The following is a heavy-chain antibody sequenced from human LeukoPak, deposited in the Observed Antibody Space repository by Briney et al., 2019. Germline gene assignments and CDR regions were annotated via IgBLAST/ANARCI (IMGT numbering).Heavy chain of an antibody. Sequence: SETLSLTCTVSGGSISSYYWSWIRQPAGKVLEWIGRIYSSGSTDYNPSLKSRINISVDTSKNQFSLRLSSVTAADTAVYYCAKSELNDYMKYWGQGTLVTVSS. D-gene: IGHD4-11*01. CDR2: IYSSGST. CDR1: GGSISSYY. CDR3: AKSELNDYMKY. J-gene: IGHJ4*02. V-gene: IGHV4-4*07.